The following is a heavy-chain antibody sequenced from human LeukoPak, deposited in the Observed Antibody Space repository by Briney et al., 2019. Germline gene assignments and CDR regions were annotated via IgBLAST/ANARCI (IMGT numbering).Heavy chain of an antibody. D-gene: IGHD2-2*01. J-gene: IGHJ4*02. CDR2: ISGSGGST. Sequence: GGSLRLSCAASGFTFSSYSMSWVRQAPGKGLEWVSAISGSGGSTYYADSVKGRFTISRDNSKNTLYLQMNSLRAEDTAVYYCAKDKDIVVVPAAVDYWGQGTLVTVSS. CDR1: GFTFSSYS. CDR3: AKDKDIVVVPAAVDY. V-gene: IGHV3-23*01.